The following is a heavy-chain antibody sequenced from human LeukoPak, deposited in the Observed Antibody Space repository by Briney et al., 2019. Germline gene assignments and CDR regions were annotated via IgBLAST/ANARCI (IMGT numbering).Heavy chain of an antibody. Sequence: PSETLSLTCVVYGGSFSGYYWSWIRQPPGKGLEWIGEINHSGSTNYNPSLKSRVTISVDTSKNQFSLKLSSVTAADTAVYYCARGFRRPHQSRDRTPQPYYMDVWGKGTTVTVSS. CDR3: ARGFRRPHQSRDRTPQPYYMDV. CDR2: INHSGST. D-gene: IGHD1-14*01. CDR1: GGSFSGYY. J-gene: IGHJ6*03. V-gene: IGHV4-34*01.